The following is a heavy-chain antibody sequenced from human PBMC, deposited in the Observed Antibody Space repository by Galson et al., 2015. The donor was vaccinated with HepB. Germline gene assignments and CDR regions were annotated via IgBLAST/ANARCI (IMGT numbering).Heavy chain of an antibody. CDR1: GFTFSSYG. CDR2: ISYDGSNK. CDR3: AKDRDQQWLLGYFDL. J-gene: IGHJ2*01. D-gene: IGHD6-19*01. V-gene: IGHV3-30*18. Sequence: SCKASGFTFSSYGMHWVRQAPGKGLEWVAVISYDGSNKYYADSVKGRFTISRDNSKNTLYLQMNSLRAEDTAVYYCAKDRDQQWLLGYFDLWGRGTLVTVSS.